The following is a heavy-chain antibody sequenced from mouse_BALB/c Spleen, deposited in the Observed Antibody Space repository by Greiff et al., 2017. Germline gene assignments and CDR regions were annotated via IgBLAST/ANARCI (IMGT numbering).Heavy chain of an antibody. V-gene: IGHV5-6-5*01. Sequence: EVMLVESGGGLVKPGGSLKLSCAASGFTFSSYAMSWVRQTPEKRLEWVASISSGGSTYYPDSVKGRFTISRDNARNILYLQMSSLRSEDTSMYYFARFHDGSSPWFAYWGQGTLVTVSA. J-gene: IGHJ3*01. CDR1: GFTFSSYA. CDR2: ISSGGST. CDR3: ARFHDGSSPWFAY. D-gene: IGHD1-1*01.